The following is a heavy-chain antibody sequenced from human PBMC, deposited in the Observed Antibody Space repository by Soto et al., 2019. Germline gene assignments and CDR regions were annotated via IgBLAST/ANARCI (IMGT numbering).Heavy chain of an antibody. CDR3: ARDGYYYDSSGLDY. CDR2: ISYDGSNK. V-gene: IGHV3-30-3*01. J-gene: IGHJ4*02. CDR1: GFTFSSYA. Sequence: QVQLVESGGGVVQPGRSLRLSCAASGFTFSSYAMHWVRQAPGKGLEWVAVISYDGSNKYYADSVKGRFTISRDNSKNTLYLQMNSLRAEDTAVYYCARDGYYYDSSGLDYWVQGTLVTVSS. D-gene: IGHD3-22*01.